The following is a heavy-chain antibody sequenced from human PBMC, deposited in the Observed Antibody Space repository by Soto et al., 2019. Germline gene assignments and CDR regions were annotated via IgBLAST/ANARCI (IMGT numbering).Heavy chain of an antibody. CDR2: IYYSGNP. J-gene: IGHJ4*02. V-gene: IGHV4-59*12. Sequence: TSETLSLTCTVSGGSISSYYWSWIRQPPGKGLEWIAYIYYSGNPNSNPSLKSRVTISVDTSKNQFSLQLSSVTLAVTAVYYCARDSSLFLGFDYWGEGTLVTVAS. CDR3: ARDSSLFLGFDY. D-gene: IGHD6-6*01. CDR1: GGSISSYY.